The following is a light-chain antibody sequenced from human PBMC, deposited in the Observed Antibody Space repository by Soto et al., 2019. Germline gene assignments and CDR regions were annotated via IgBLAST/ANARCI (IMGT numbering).Light chain of an antibody. V-gene: IGKV1-33*01. Sequence: DIQMTQSPSSLSASVEDRVIITCRASQSISNHLNWYQQKPGKAPKLLIYDVSNLEAGVPSRFSGSASGAHFTFTITSLQPEDFATYYCQQYHHVPYTFGQGTKVDIK. J-gene: IGKJ2*01. CDR2: DVS. CDR1: QSISNH. CDR3: QQYHHVPYT.